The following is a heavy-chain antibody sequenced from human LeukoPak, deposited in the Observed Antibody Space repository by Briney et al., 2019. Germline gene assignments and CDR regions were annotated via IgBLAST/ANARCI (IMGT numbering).Heavy chain of an antibody. V-gene: IGHV4-31*03. CDR1: GGSISSGGYY. CDR3: APSYDSSGYPLS. J-gene: IGHJ4*02. D-gene: IGHD3-22*01. CDR2: IYYSGST. Sequence: SETLSLTCTVSGGSISSGGYYWSWIRQHPGKGLEWIGYIYYSGSTYYNPSLKSRVTISVDTSKNQFSLKLSSVTAADTAVYYCAPSYDSSGYPLSWGQGTLVTVSS.